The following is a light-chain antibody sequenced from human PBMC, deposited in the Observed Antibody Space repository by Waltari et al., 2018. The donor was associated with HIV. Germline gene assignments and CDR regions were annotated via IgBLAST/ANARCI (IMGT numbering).Light chain of an antibody. CDR2: RNN. CDR1: SSNIGSNY. V-gene: IGLV1-47*01. J-gene: IGLJ3*02. CDR3: AAWDDSLSGWV. Sequence: QSVLTQPPSASGTPGQRVTISSSGSSSNIGSNYVSWYQQLPGTAPKLLIYRNNQRPSGVPDRFSGSKSGTSASLAISGLRSEDEADYYCAAWDDSLSGWVFGGGTKLTVL.